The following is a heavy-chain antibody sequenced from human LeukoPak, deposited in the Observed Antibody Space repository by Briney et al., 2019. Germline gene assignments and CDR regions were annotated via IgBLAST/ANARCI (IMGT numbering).Heavy chain of an antibody. CDR3: ARVVRYFDWLWSRNAFDI. CDR2: ISYDGSNK. D-gene: IGHD3-9*01. V-gene: IGHV3-30-3*01. Sequence: GGSLRLSCAASGFTFSSYAMHWVRQAPGKGLEWVAVISYDGSNKYYADSVKGRFTISRDNSKNTLYLQMNSLRAEDTAVYYCARVVRYFDWLWSRNAFDIWGQGTMVTVSS. J-gene: IGHJ3*02. CDR1: GFTFSSYA.